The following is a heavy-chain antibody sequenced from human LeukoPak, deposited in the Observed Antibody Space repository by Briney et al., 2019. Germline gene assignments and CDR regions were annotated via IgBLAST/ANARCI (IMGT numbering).Heavy chain of an antibody. D-gene: IGHD2-2*01. J-gene: IGHJ4*02. CDR2: IYYSGST. CDR3: ARASGIVVVPDYFDY. V-gene: IGHV4-59*11. CDR1: GGSISSHY. Sequence: SETLSLTCTVSGGSISSHYWSWIRQPSGKGLKWIGYIYYSGSTNYNPSLKSRVTISVDTSKNQFSLKLSSVTAADTAVYYCARASGIVVVPDYFDYWGQGTLVTVSS.